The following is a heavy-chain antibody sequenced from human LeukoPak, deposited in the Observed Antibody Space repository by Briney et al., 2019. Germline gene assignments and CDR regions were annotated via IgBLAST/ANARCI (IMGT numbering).Heavy chain of an antibody. D-gene: IGHD3-22*01. CDR3: ARGLRTDSFDY. V-gene: IGHV4-59*11. CDR1: GGSISSHY. Sequence: SETLSLTCTVSGGSISSHYWSWIRQPPGKGLEWIGYIYYSGSTNYNPSLKSRVTISVDTSKNQCSLKLTSVTAADTAVYYCARGLRTDSFDYWGQGTLVTFSS. CDR2: IYYSGST. J-gene: IGHJ4*02.